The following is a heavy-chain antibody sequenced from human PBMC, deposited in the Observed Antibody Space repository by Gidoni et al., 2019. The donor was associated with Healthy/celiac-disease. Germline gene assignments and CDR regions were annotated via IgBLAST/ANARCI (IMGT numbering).Heavy chain of an antibody. D-gene: IGHD3-22*01. CDR2: IIPIFGTA. CDR3: ARAIGATYYDSSGYRQSVSHYYYYYMDV. Sequence: FSSYAISWVLQAPGHGLEWMGGIIPIFGTANYAQKFQGRVTITADESTSTAYMELSSLRPEDTAVYYCARAIGATYYDSSGYRQSVSHYYYYYMDVWGKGTTVTVSS. J-gene: IGHJ6*03. V-gene: IGHV1-69*01. CDR1: FSSYA.